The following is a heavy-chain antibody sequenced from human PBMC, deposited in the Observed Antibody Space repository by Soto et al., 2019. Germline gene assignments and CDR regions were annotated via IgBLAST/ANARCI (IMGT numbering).Heavy chain of an antibody. V-gene: IGHV1-18*04. CDR3: AREATHYSYYYYGMDV. Sequence: VASVKVSCKASRDTFSNYGINWVRQAPGQGLEWMGWITSSNDNTKYAQKVQGRVTMTTDTSTSTAYMELRSLRSDDTAVYYCAREATHYSYYYYGMDVWGQGTTVTVSS. CDR1: RDTFSNYG. D-gene: IGHD2-15*01. CDR2: ITSSNDNT. J-gene: IGHJ6*02.